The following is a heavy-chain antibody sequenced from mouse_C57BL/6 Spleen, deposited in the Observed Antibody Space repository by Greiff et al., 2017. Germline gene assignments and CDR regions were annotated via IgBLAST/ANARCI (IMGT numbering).Heavy chain of an antibody. Sequence: EVMLVESGPGLAKPSQTLSLTCSVTGYSITSDYWNWIRQFPGNKLGYMGYISYSGSTYYNPSLKSRNSIIRDTSKNQYYLQLNSVTTEDTATYYCARYREYYGSSPHYYAMDYWGQGTSVTVSS. J-gene: IGHJ4*01. D-gene: IGHD1-1*01. CDR3: ARYREYYGSSPHYYAMDY. V-gene: IGHV3-8*01. CDR2: ISYSGST. CDR1: GYSITSDY.